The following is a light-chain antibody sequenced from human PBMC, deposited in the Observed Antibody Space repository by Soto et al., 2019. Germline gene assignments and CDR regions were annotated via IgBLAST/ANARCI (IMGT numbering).Light chain of an antibody. V-gene: IGKV3-11*01. Sequence: EIVLTQSQATLSLSPGDRATLSCRASQSVSSYLAWYQQKPGQAPRLLIYDAYNRATGIPARFSGSGSGTDFTLTITTLEPEDFAVYYCQQRSNWPSTFGGGTKVEIK. J-gene: IGKJ4*01. CDR1: QSVSSY. CDR3: QQRSNWPST. CDR2: DAY.